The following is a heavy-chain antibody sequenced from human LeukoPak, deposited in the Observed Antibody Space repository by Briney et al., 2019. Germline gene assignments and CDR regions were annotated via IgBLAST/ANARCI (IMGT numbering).Heavy chain of an antibody. Sequence: ASVKVSCKASGYTLINYYLHWVRQAPGQGLEGMGISNPSSGGTSYAQKFQCRVTMTRATSTSTVYMELSSLRPEDTAVYYCARDPSYCGGDCYAFDIWGQGTMVTVSS. D-gene: IGHD2-21*02. CDR2: SNPSSGGT. V-gene: IGHV1-46*01. J-gene: IGHJ3*02. CDR3: ARDPSYCGGDCYAFDI. CDR1: GYTLINYY.